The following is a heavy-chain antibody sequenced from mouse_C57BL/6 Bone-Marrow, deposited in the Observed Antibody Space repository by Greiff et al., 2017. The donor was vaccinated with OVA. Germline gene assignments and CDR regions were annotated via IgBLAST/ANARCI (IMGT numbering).Heavy chain of an antibody. D-gene: IGHD1-1*01. J-gene: IGHJ4*01. CDR3: TRDDYYYGSRGAMDY. CDR2: ISSGGDYI. CDR1: GFTFSSYA. V-gene: IGHV5-9-1*02. Sequence: EVKLMESGEGLVKPGGSLKLSCAASGFTFSSYAMSWVRQTPEKRLEWVAYISSGGDYIYYVDTVKGRFTISRDNARNTLYLQMSSLKSEDTAMYYCTRDDYYYGSRGAMDYWGQGTSVTVSS.